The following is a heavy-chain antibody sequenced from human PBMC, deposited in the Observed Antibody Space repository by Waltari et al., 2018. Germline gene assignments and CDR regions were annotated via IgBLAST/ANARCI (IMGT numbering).Heavy chain of an antibody. D-gene: IGHD7-27*01. CDR3: ARGDSKNMGNLRWFDP. CDR2: SIPSFGTA. J-gene: IGHJ5*02. CDR1: GGTFSSYA. Sequence: QVQLVQSGAEVKKPGSSVKVSCKASGGTFSSYAISWVRQAPGQGLEWMGGSIPSFGTANYAQKFQGRVTITADESTSTAYMELSSLRSEDTAVYYCARGDSKNMGNLRWFDPWGQGTLVTVSS. V-gene: IGHV1-69*12.